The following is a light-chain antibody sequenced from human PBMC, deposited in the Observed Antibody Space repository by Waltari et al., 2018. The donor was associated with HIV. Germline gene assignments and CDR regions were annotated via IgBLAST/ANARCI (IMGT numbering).Light chain of an antibody. V-gene: IGLV1-40*01. CDR1: SSNIGAGYD. CDR3: QSYDSSLVGVV. CDR2: GNS. J-gene: IGLJ2*01. Sequence: QSVLTQPPSVSGAPGQRVTISCTGSSSNIGAGYDVHWYQQLPGTAPKLLIYGNSSRPSGVPDRFSGSKSGTSASLAITGLQAEDEADYYCQSYDSSLVGVVFGGGTKLTVL.